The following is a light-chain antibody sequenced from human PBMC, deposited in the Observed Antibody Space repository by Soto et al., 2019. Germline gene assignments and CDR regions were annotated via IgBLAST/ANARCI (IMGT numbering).Light chain of an antibody. CDR3: QQRRT. CDR2: DAS. CDR1: QSVSSY. V-gene: IGKV3-11*01. J-gene: IGKJ1*01. Sequence: EIVLTQSPATLSLSPGERATLSCRASQSVSSYLAWYQQKPGQAPRLLLYDASNRATGIPARFSGSGSGTDFTLTISSLEPEDFAVYYCQQRRTFGQGTKVEIK.